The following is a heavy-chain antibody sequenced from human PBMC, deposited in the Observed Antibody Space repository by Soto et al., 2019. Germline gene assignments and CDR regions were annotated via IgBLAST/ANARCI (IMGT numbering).Heavy chain of an antibody. J-gene: IGHJ4*02. CDR1: GYTFTSYA. D-gene: IGHD6-19*01. Sequence: ASVKVSCKASGYTFTSYAMNWERQAPGQRLEWMVWINAGNGNTKYSQNFQGRVTIPRDTSASTAYMELSSLRSEDTAVYYCARVRSSGWYFDYWGQGTLVTVS. CDR3: ARVRSSGWYFDY. CDR2: INAGNGNT. V-gene: IGHV1-3*01.